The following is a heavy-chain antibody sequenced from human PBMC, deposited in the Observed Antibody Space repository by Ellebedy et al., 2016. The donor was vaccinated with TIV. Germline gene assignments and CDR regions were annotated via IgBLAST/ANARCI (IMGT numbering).Heavy chain of an antibody. V-gene: IGHV1-2*04. CDR2: MNPNSGGT. D-gene: IGHD3-10*01. Sequence: ASVKVSCXASGYTFTSYDINWVRQATGQGLEWMGWMNPNSGGTNYAQKFQGWVTMTRDTSINTAYMELSRLRSDDTAVYYCARGSGGAQDYWGQGTLVTVSS. CDR1: GYTFTSYD. CDR3: ARGSGGAQDY. J-gene: IGHJ4*02.